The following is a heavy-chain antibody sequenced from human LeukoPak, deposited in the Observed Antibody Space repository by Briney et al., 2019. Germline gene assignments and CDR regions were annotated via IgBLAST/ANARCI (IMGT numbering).Heavy chain of an antibody. CDR2: IYYSGST. V-gene: IGHV4-59*08. Sequence: SETLSLTCTVSGGSISSYYWSWIWQPPGKGLEWIGYIYYSGSTNYNPSLKSRVTISVDTSKNQFSLKLSSVTAADTAVYYCARHLGYSLDYWGQGALVTVSS. CDR1: GGSISSYY. CDR3: ARHLGYSLDY. J-gene: IGHJ4*02. D-gene: IGHD5-18*01.